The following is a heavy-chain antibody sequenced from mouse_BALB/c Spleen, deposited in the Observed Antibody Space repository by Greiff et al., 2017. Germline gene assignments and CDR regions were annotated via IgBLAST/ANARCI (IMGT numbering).Heavy chain of an antibody. CDR2: INPSTGYT. V-gene: IGHV1-7*01. J-gene: IGHJ1*01. D-gene: IGHD4-1*01. Sequence: VQLQQSGAELAKPGASVKMSCKASGYTFTSYWMHWVKQRPGQGLEWIGYINPSTGYTEYNQKFKDKATLTADKSSSTAYMQLSSLTSEDSAVYYCARSITGGYFDVWGAGTTVTVSS. CDR3: ARSITGGYFDV. CDR1: GYTFTSYW.